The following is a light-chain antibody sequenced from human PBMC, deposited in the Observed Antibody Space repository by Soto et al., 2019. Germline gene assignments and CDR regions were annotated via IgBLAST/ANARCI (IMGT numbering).Light chain of an antibody. J-gene: IGLJ1*01. Sequence: QSALTQPASVSGYPGQSITISCTGTSSDVGGYNYVSWYQQHPGKAPKLMIYDVSNRPSGVSNRFSGSKSGNTASLTISGLQAEDEADYYCSSYTSSSLHVFGTGTKLTVL. CDR2: DVS. V-gene: IGLV2-14*03. CDR1: SSDVGGYNY. CDR3: SSYTSSSLHV.